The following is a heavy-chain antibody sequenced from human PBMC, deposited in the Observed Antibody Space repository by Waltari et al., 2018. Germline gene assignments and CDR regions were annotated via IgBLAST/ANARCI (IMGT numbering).Heavy chain of an antibody. V-gene: IGHV3-23*01. CDR1: GFTFRGNA. D-gene: IGHD2-21*01. Sequence: EVQLLESGGGLVQPGGSLRLSCAASGFTFRGNAMSGVRQAPGKGLEWVSAISGSGGSTYYAESVKGRFTISRDNSKNTLYLQMNSLRAEDTAVYYCAKAVAVDLPAEYFQHWGQGTLVTVSS. J-gene: IGHJ1*01. CDR3: AKAVAVDLPAEYFQH. CDR2: ISGSGGST.